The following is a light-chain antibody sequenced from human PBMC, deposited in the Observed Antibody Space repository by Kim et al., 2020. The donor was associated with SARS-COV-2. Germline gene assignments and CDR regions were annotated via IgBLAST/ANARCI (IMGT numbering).Light chain of an antibody. V-gene: IGKV1-5*01. CDR1: QIISSW. Sequence: SASVGDRVTSTCRARQIISSWLAWYQQKPGKAPKLLIYDAYILESGVPSRFSGSGSVTEFTLTISSLQPDDFATYYCQQYNSYRTFGQGTKVDIK. CDR3: QQYNSYRT. J-gene: IGKJ1*01. CDR2: DAY.